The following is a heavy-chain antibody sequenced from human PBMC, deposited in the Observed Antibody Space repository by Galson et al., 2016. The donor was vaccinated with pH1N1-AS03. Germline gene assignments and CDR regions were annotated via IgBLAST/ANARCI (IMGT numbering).Heavy chain of an antibody. J-gene: IGHJ6*02. CDR2: IKQDGRDK. D-gene: IGHD6-19*01. CDR3: AKAVAGSLHLYYYYGADV. Sequence: SLRLACAASGFPFSGYWMTWVRQAAGKGLEWVASIKQDGRDKHYVASVTGRFTISKDNAKHSLYLQMNSLRPEDTSVYYCAKAVAGSLHLYYYYGADVWGQGTTVTVSS. CDR1: GFPFSGYW. V-gene: IGHV3-7*03.